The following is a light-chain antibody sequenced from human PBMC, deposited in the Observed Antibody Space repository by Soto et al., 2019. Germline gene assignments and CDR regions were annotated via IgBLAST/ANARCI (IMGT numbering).Light chain of an antibody. CDR2: EAS. Sequence: SVLTQPASVSGYPVQAITISCTGTSRDVGGYRYVSWDQQHPRKAPKLMTYEASTRPSGDSNGCSGSKSGNTSSLTISGLQAEDAANYCCSSYTSGSTSVVGPATKVTVL. J-gene: IGLJ1*01. V-gene: IGLV2-14*01. CDR1: SRDVGGYRY. CDR3: SSYTSGSTSV.